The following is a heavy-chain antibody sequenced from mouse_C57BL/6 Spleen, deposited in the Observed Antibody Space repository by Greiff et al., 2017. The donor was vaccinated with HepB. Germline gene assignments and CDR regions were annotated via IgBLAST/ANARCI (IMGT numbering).Heavy chain of an antibody. V-gene: IGHV3-6*01. D-gene: IGHD2-2*01. J-gene: IGHJ2*01. Sequence: EVKLMESGPGLVKPSQSLSLTCSVTGYSITSGYYWNWIRQFPGNKLEWMGYISYDGSNNYNPSLKNRISITRDTSKNQFFLKLNSVTTEDTATYYCAREGGYDGYYFDYWGQGTTLTVSS. CDR3: AREGGYDGYYFDY. CDR2: ISYDGSN. CDR1: GYSITSGYY.